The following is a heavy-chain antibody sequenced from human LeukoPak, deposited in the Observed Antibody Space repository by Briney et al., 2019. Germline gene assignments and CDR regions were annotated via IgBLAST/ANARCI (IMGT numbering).Heavy chain of an antibody. CDR1: GFTFGDYA. D-gene: IGHD1-26*01. J-gene: IGHJ4*02. V-gene: IGHV3-48*03. Sequence: PGRSLRLSCTASGFTFGDYAMSWVRQAPGKGLEWVSYIRSSGSTIYYADSVKGRFTISRDNAKNSLYLQMNSLRAEDTAVYYCARDSHEGGGTYHDYWGQGTLVTVSS. CDR2: IRSSGSTI. CDR3: ARDSHEGGGTYHDY.